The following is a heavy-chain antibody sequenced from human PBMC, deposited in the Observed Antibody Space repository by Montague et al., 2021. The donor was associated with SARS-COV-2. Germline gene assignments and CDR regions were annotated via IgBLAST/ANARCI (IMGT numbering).Heavy chain of an antibody. CDR2: IYYSGST. D-gene: IGHD2-21*01. J-gene: IGHJ5*02. CDR3: ARGGDMNWFDP. Sequence: SETLSLTCSVSGDSISNYSWSWIRQSPGKGLEWIGYIYYSGSTNYNPSLKSRVTISVDTSKNQFSLKLSSVTAADTAVYYCARGGDMNWFDPWGQGTLVTVSS. CDR1: GDSISNYS. V-gene: IGHV4-59*01.